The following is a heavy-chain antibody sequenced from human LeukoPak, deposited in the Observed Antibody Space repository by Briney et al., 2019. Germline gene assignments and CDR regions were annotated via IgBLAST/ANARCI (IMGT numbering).Heavy chain of an antibody. CDR1: GGSISSSNW. V-gene: IGHV4-4*02. D-gene: IGHD3-22*01. Sequence: SETLSLTCAVSGGSISSSNWWSWVRPPPGKGLEWIGEIYHSGSTNYNPSLKSRVTISVDKSKNQFSLKLSSVTAADTAVYYCARMYYYDSSGYYEYNHAFDIWGQGTMVTVSS. CDR3: ARMYYYDSSGYYEYNHAFDI. J-gene: IGHJ3*02. CDR2: IYHSGST.